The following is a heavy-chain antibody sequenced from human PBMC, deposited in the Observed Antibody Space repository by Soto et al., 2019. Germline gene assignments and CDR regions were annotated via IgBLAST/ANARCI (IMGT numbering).Heavy chain of an antibody. CDR3: VHDPRKILYCPTRNGMDV. CDR2: IIPAFGTT. D-gene: IGHD2-15*01. V-gene: IGHV1-69*01. J-gene: IGHJ6*02. CDR1: GGTFGIYA. Sequence: QVQLVQSGAAVNKPGSSVKVSCKASGGTFGIYAIGWVRQAPGQGLEWMGGIIPAFGTTNNAQKFQARVDMTTEESTHTVCMELRGLRLRDSVVYCCVHDPRKILYCPTRNGMDVWGQGTTLIVSS.